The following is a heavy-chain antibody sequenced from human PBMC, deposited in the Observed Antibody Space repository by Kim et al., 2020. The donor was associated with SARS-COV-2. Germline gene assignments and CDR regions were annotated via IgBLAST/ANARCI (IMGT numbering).Heavy chain of an antibody. Sequence: GGSLRLSCTASGFTFSAYSMNWVRQAPGKGLEWLSSISSSSIYIHYADSMKGRFTISRDDAKNSLFLQMNSLRAEDTAVYYCARDRGVVTYFDFWGQGTL. CDR3: ARDRGVVTYFDF. CDR2: ISSSSIYI. V-gene: IGHV3-21*01. D-gene: IGHD2-21*02. J-gene: IGHJ4*02. CDR1: GFTFSAYS.